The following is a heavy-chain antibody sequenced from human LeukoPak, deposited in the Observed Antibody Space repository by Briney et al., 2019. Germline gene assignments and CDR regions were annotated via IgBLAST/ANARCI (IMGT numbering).Heavy chain of an antibody. J-gene: IGHJ4*02. CDR1: GLTFSSYW. Sequence: GGSLRLSCAASGLTFSSYWMSWVRQAPGKGLEWVANIKQDGSERYDVDSVKGRFTISRDNAKNSLYLQMNGLRAEDTAVYYCVRDGLVGATRGYYFDYWGQGTLVTVSS. D-gene: IGHD1-26*01. CDR3: VRDGLVGATRGYYFDY. V-gene: IGHV3-7*01. CDR2: IKQDGSER.